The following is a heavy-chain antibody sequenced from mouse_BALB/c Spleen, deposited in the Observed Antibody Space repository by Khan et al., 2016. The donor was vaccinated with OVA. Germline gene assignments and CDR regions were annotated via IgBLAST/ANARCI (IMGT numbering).Heavy chain of an antibody. CDR2: INTYSGEP. D-gene: IGHD4-1*02. Sequence: QIQLVQSGPELKKPGETVKISCKAAGYTFTNYGMNWVKQAPGKGLKWMGWINTYSGEPTYADDFKGRSAFSLETSASTAYLQIKNLKNEDTATSVCARSNSYWYVDVWGAGTTVTVAS. CDR3: ARSNSYWYVDV. V-gene: IGHV9-3-1*01. CDR1: GYTFTNYG. J-gene: IGHJ1*01.